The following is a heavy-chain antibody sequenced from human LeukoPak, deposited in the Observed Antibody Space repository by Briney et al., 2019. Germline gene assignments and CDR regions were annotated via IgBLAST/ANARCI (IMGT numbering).Heavy chain of an antibody. V-gene: IGHV4-59*01. CDR2: IYYSGST. CDR3: ARASRTYPSYFDY. Sequence: SETLSLTCTVSGGSIRTYCWSWIRQPPGKGLEGIGYIYYSGSTNYNPSLKSRATISVDTSKNQLSLKLSSVTAADTAVYYCARASRTYPSYFDYWGQGTLVTVSS. D-gene: IGHD2-2*01. J-gene: IGHJ4*02. CDR1: GGSIRTYC.